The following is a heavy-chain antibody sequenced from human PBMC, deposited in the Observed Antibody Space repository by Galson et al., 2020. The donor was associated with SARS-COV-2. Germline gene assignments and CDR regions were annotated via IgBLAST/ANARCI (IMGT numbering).Heavy chain of an antibody. CDR2: IRSEIAGGTT. CDR3: TTNRDHDYYDARGGKFDL. D-gene: IGHD3-22*01. V-gene: IGHV3-15*01. J-gene: IGHJ5*02. CDR1: GFSFSTAW. Sequence: GGSLRLSCAASGFSFSTAWMNWVRQAPVKGLEWVGHIRSEIAGGTTDYAAPVKGRFNILRDDSKNTLYLQLNSLKTEDTGVYYCTTNRDHDYYDARGGKFDLWGQGTLVTVSS.